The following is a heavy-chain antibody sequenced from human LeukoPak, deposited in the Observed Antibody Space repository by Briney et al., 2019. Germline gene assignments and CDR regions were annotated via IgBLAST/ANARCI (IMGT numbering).Heavy chain of an antibody. V-gene: IGHV4-59*01. CDR2: IYSSGST. J-gene: IGHJ4*02. D-gene: IGHD3-3*01. CDR3: ARGLGGTFDGYYFDY. CDR1: AGSLSSNY. Sequence: SETLSLTCTVSAGSLSSNYWSWIRQPPGKGLEWIAYIYSSGSTKSNPSPKRRVTISVDTSKNQFSLKLSSVTAADTAVYYCARGLGGTFDGYYFDYWGQGTLVAVSS.